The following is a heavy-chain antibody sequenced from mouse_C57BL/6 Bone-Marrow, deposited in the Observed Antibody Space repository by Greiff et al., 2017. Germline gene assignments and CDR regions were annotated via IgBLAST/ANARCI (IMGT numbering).Heavy chain of an antibody. V-gene: IGHV14-2*01. CDR1: GFNIKDYY. D-gene: IGHD1-1*01. J-gene: IGHJ2*01. Sequence: VQLQQSGAELVKPGASVKLSCTASGFNIKDYYIHWVKQRTEQGLEWIGRIDPEDGETNYAPKFQDKATITADTSSNTAYLQLSSLTSENTAVYYSTRSLIYYGTNYWGQGTTLTVSS. CDR2: IDPEDGET. CDR3: TRSLIYYGTNY.